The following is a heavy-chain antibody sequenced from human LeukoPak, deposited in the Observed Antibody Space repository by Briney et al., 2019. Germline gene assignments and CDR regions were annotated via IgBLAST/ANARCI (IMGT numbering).Heavy chain of an antibody. CDR3: ARDLFHGSGGSLNWFDP. V-gene: IGHV1-18*01. Sequence: VASVKVSCKASGYTFTSYGISWVRQAPGQGPEWMGWISAYNGNTNYAQKLQGRVTMTTDTSTSTAYMELRSLRSDDTAVYYCARDLFHGSGGSLNWFDPWGQGTLVTVSS. CDR1: GYTFTSYG. J-gene: IGHJ5*02. CDR2: ISAYNGNT. D-gene: IGHD3-10*01.